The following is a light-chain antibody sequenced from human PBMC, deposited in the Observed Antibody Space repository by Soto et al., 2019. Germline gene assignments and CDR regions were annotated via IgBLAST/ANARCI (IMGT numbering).Light chain of an antibody. Sequence: QSVLTQPPSVSGSRGPSVTISCTGTSTDFVSYNRVSWYQQPPSTAPKLIIYEASNRPSGVSNRFSGSKSGNTASLTISGLQAEDEAEYYCSSYTNINTRACVFGTGTKV. CDR2: EAS. V-gene: IGLV2-18*02. J-gene: IGLJ1*01. CDR3: SSYTNINTRACV. CDR1: STDFVSYNR.